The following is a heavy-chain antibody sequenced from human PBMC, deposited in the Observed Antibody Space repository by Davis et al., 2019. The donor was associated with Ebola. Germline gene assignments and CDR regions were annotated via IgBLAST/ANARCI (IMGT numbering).Heavy chain of an antibody. CDR1: GGTFSSYA. Sequence: SVQVSCKASGGTFSSYAISWVRQAPGQGLEWMGRIIPILGIANYAQKFQGRVMITADKSTSTAYMELSSLRSEDTAVYYCARDATDLIVGATSAFDIWGQGTMVTVSS. J-gene: IGHJ3*02. D-gene: IGHD1-26*01. CDR2: IIPILGIA. V-gene: IGHV1-69*04. CDR3: ARDATDLIVGATSAFDI.